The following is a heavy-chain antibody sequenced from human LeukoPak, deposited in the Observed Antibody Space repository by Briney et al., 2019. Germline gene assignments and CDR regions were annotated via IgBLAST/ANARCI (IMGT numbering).Heavy chain of an antibody. CDR3: ARDSRGDYDWNSTFDY. CDR2: IYTSGST. V-gene: IGHV4-4*07. J-gene: IGHJ4*02. D-gene: IGHD4-17*01. Sequence: SETLSLACTVSGGSISSYYWSWIRQPAGKGLEWIGRIYTSGSTNYNPSLKSRVTMSVDTSKNQFSLKLSSVTAADTAVYYCARDSRGDYDWNSTFDYWGQGTLVTVSS. CDR1: GGSISSYY.